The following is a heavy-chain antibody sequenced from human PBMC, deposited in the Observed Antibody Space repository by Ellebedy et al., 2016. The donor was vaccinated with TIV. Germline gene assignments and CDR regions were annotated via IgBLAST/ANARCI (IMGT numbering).Heavy chain of an antibody. CDR2: IKQDGSEK. J-gene: IGHJ6*02. CDR3: ARERWYCSGGSCYSRGYGMDV. V-gene: IGHV3-7*01. D-gene: IGHD2-15*01. Sequence: GESLKISCAASGFTFSSYWMSWVRQAPGKGLEWVANIKQDGSEKYYVDSVKGRFTISRDNAKNSLYLQMNSLRAEDTAVYYCARERWYCSGGSCYSRGYGMDVWGQGTTVTVSS. CDR1: GFTFSSYW.